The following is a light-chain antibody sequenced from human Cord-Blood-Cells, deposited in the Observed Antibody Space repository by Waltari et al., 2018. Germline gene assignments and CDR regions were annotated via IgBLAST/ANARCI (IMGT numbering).Light chain of an antibody. Sequence: SYVLTQPPSVSVAPGKTARITCGGNNIGRKSVHWYQQKPGQAPVLDVYDDSDRPSGVPERFSGSNSGNPATLTSSRVEAGDEADYYCPVWDSSSDHPAVVFGGGTKLTVL. J-gene: IGLJ2*01. CDR3: PVWDSSSDHPAVV. CDR1: NIGRKS. CDR2: DDS. V-gene: IGLV3-21*03.